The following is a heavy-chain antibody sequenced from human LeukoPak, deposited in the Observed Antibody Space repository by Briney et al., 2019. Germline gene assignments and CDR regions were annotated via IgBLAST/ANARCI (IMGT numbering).Heavy chain of an antibody. CDR1: GGSISSSSYY. Sequence: PSETLSLTCSLSGGSISSSSYYWAWIRQPPGKGLEWIGSIYYSGNTYYSPSLKSRVTISVDTSKNQFSLKLNSVTAADTAVYYCARHRSKWLQSSFDYWGQGTLVTVSS. V-gene: IGHV4-39*01. D-gene: IGHD5-24*01. CDR2: IYYSGNT. CDR3: ARHRSKWLQSSFDY. J-gene: IGHJ4*02.